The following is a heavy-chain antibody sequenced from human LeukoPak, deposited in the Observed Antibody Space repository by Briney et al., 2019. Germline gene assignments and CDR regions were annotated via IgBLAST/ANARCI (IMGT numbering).Heavy chain of an antibody. Sequence: SSETLSLTCAVYGGSFSGYYWSWIRQPPGKGLEWIGEINHSGGTNYNPSLKSRVTISVDTSKNQFSLKLSSVTAADTAVYYCARVQSTAMDDYGGNSFDYWGQGTLVTVSS. CDR1: GGSFSGYY. CDR3: ARVQSTAMDDYGGNSFDY. J-gene: IGHJ4*02. D-gene: IGHD4-17*01. CDR2: INHSGGT. V-gene: IGHV4-34*01.